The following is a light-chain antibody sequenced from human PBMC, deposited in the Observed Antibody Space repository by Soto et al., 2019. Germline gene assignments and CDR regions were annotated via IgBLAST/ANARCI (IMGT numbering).Light chain of an antibody. J-gene: IGKJ2*01. Sequence: EIVLTQSPGTLSLSPGERATLSCRASQSVSSSDLAWYQQKPGQAPRLLIYGASSRATGIPDRFSGSGSGTDFTLTISRLEPEDFAVYYCQQYGNSEYTFGQGTELEIK. CDR3: QQYGNSEYT. CDR1: QSVSSSD. CDR2: GAS. V-gene: IGKV3-20*01.